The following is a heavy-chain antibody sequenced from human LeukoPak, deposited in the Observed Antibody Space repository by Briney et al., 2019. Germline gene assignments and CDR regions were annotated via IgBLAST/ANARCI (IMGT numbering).Heavy chain of an antibody. D-gene: IGHD2/OR15-2a*01. CDR1: VATFTSHA. CDR2: IIPIYGSA. J-gene: IGHJ3*01. V-gene: IGHV1-69*01. Sequence: SVKVSCKASVATFTSHAITWVRQAPGQGLEWMAGIIPIYGSASYAQKFQGRVTMTSDESTRTVHMELSSLRSEDTAVYYCAGFFYDESHDAFDLWGQGTMVTVSS. CDR3: AGFFYDESHDAFDL.